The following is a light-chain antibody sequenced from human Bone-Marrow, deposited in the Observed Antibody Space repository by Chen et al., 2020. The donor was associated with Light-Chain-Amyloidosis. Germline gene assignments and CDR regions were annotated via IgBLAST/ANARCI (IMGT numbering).Light chain of an antibody. CDR3: GAWDPSVTLYV. V-gene: IGLV1-51*01. CDR2: DND. Sequence: QTVLTQPPSVSAAAGQKVTISCSGSSSNVGSNYVSWYQQFPGTAPKLLIYDNDKRLSGIPDRFADSKSGTSATLGITGLQTGDGADYYCGAWDPSVTLYVFGTGTKVTVL. CDR1: SSNVGSNY. J-gene: IGLJ1*01.